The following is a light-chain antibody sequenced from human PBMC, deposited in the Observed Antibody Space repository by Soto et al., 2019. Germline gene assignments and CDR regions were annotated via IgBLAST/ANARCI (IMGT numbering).Light chain of an antibody. J-gene: IGKJ5*01. CDR1: QSVRSN. Sequence: EIVMTQSPATLSVSPGGRATLSRRASQSVRSNLAWYQQKPGQAPRLLIYGASTRAPGIPDRFSGSGSGTDFTLTISSLEPEDFAVYYCQQRSSWPPITFGQGTRLEIK. CDR2: GAS. V-gene: IGKV3D-15*01. CDR3: QQRSSWPPIT.